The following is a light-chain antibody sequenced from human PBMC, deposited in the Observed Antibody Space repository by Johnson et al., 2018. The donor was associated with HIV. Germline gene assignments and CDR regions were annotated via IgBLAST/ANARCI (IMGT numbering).Light chain of an antibody. CDR3: GTWENSLTAYV. Sequence: QSVLTQPPSVSAAPGQKVTISCSGNTSKIENNYVSWYQQFPERAPKLLIYDNTKRPSGIPDRFSGSKSDASATLAITGLQTGDEADYYCGTWENSLTAYVCGTGTKVTV. CDR1: TSKIENNY. V-gene: IGLV1-51*01. J-gene: IGLJ1*01. CDR2: DNT.